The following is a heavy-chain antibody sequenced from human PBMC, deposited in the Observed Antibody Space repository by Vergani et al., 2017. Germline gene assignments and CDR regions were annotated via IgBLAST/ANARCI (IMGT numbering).Heavy chain of an antibody. CDR2: IVVGRGNT. V-gene: IGHV1-58*02. CDR3: AAAAGDFGSGYKGGYYYYGMDV. D-gene: IGHD3-3*01. Sequence: QMQLVQSGPEVKKPGTSVKFSCKASGFTFTSSAMQWVRQARGQRLEWIGWIVVGRGNTNYAQKFQERVTMPRDMSTSTAYMELSSLRSEDTAVYYCAAAAGDFGSGYKGGYYYYGMDVWGQGTTVTVSS. J-gene: IGHJ6*02. CDR1: GFTFTSSA.